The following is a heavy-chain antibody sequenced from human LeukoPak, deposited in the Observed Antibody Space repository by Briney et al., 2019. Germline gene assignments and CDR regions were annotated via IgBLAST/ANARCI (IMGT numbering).Heavy chain of an antibody. CDR2: IYSSGST. CDR3: ARIRSAAAGLEIVLDY. J-gene: IGHJ4*02. Sequence: SETLSLTCSVSGGSIRGYYCNWLRQPPGEGLEWIGFIYSSGSTAYNPSLKSRVTISLDTSKNQFSLRLNSVTAADTAVYYCARIRSAAAGLEIVLDYWGQGTLVTVSS. CDR1: GGSIRGYY. V-gene: IGHV4-59*01. D-gene: IGHD6-13*01.